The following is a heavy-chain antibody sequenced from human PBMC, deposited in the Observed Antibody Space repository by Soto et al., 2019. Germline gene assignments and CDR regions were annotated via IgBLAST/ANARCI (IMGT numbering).Heavy chain of an antibody. Sequence: SETLSLTCTVSGGSISSYYWSWIRQPPGKGLEWIGYIYYSGSTNYNPSLKSRVTISVDTSKNQFSLKLSSVTAADTAVYYCAREGYCSSTSCYLGHGMDVCGQGSTVTVS. D-gene: IGHD2-2*01. CDR1: GGSISSYY. CDR3: AREGYCSSTSCYLGHGMDV. V-gene: IGHV4-59*01. J-gene: IGHJ6*02. CDR2: IYYSGST.